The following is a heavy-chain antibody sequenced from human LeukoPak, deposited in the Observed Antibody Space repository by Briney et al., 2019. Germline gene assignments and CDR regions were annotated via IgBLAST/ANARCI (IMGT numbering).Heavy chain of an antibody. D-gene: IGHD2-15*01. CDR2: ISAYNGNT. V-gene: IGHV1-18*01. J-gene: IGHJ4*02. CDR3: AGVEQARGASYYFDY. CDR1: GYTFTSYG. Sequence: ASVKVSRKASGYTFTSYGISWVRQATGQGLEWMGWISAYNGNTNYAQKLQGRVTMTTDTSTSTAYMELRSLRSDDTAVYYCAGVEQARGASYYFDYWGQGTLVTVSS.